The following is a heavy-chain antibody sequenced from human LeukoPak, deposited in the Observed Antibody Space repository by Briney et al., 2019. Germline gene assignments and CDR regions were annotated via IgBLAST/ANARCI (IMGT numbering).Heavy chain of an antibody. V-gene: IGHV3-43*02. D-gene: IGHD4-17*01. J-gene: IGHJ4*02. CDR3: AKGAPSYYGIVDY. CDR1: GFTFSSYA. Sequence: GGSLRLSCAASGFTFSSYAMHWVRQAPGKGLEWVSLISGDGGSTYYADSVKGRFTISRDNSKNSLYLQMNSLRTEDTALYYCAKGAPSYYGIVDYWGQGTLVTVSS. CDR2: ISGDGGST.